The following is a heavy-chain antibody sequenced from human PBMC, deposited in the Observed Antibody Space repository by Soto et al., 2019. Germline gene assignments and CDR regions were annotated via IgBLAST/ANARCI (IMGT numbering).Heavy chain of an antibody. J-gene: IGHJ1*01. D-gene: IGHD6-13*01. CDR3: AREGYSSRYFQP. Sequence: SETLSLTCTVSGGSISSSSYYWGWIRQPPGKGLEWIGSIYYSGSTYYNPSLKSRVTISVDTSKNQFSLKLSSVTAADTAVYYCAREGYSSRYFQPWGQGTLVTVSS. CDR2: IYYSGST. CDR1: GGSISSSSYY. V-gene: IGHV4-39*07.